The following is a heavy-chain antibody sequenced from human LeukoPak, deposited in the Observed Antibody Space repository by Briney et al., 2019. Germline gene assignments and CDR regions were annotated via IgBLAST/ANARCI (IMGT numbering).Heavy chain of an antibody. CDR3: AKGSIVETTTPFDY. V-gene: IGHV3-23*01. CDR1: GFTFSSYA. D-gene: IGHD1-26*01. J-gene: IGHJ4*02. CDR2: ISGSDDST. Sequence: GGSLRLSCAASGFTFSSYAMSWVRQAPGKGLEWVSAISGSDDSTYYADSVKGRFTISRDNSKNTLYLQMNSLRAEDTAVYYCAKGSIVETTTPFDYWGQGTLVTVSS.